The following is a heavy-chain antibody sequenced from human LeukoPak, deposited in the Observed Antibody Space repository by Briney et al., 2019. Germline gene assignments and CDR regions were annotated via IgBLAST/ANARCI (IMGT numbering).Heavy chain of an antibody. CDR3: ARRCSSTSSLPYCYYYYMDV. D-gene: IGHD2-2*01. V-gene: IGHV4-39*01. CDR2: IYYSGST. CDR1: GGSISSSSYY. Sequence: PSETLSLTCTVSGGSISSSSYYWGWIRQPPGKGLEWIGSIYYSGSTYYNPSLKSRVTISVDTSKNQFSLKLSSVTAADTAVYYCARRCSSTSSLPYCYYYYMDVWGKGTTVTVSS. J-gene: IGHJ6*03.